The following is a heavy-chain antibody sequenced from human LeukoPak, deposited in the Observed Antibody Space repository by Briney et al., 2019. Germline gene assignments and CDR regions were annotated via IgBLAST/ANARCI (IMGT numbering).Heavy chain of an antibody. CDR3: ARDRHYYDSSSYKPVDY. J-gene: IGHJ4*02. CDR1: GYTFTSYG. Sequence: ASVKVSCKASGYTFTSYGISWVRQAPGQGLEWMGWISAYNGNTNYAQKLQGRVTMTTDTSTSTAYMELRSLRSDDTAVYYCARDRHYYDSSSYKPVDYWGQGTLVTVSS. V-gene: IGHV1-18*01. CDR2: ISAYNGNT. D-gene: IGHD3-22*01.